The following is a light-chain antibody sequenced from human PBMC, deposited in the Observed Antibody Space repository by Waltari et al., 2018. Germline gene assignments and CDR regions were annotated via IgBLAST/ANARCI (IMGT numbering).Light chain of an antibody. CDR2: WAS. CDR1: PSVLYSPNTKNY. Sequence: DIVMTQSPDSLAVSLGERATINCKASPSVLYSPNTKNYLAWYQQKPGQPPKLLIYWASTRESGVPDRFSGSGSGTDFTLTISSLQAEDVAVYYCQQYYSTPITFGQGTRLEIK. CDR3: QQYYSTPIT. V-gene: IGKV4-1*01. J-gene: IGKJ5*01.